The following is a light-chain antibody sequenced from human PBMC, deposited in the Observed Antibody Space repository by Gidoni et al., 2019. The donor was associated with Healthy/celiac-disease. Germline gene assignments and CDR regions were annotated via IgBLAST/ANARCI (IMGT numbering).Light chain of an antibody. V-gene: IGLV2-8*01. J-gene: IGLJ2*01. Sequence: HSALTQRPPASVAPGQPVTISCAGTNRDVGGYNYVSWYHPHPGKAPKLMIYEVSTRPSGVPDRFHGSKSGNTACLTVSGLQCEDEVDHYCSSYARSHNFVVSGGGTKLSVL. CDR1: NRDVGGYNY. CDR3: SSYARSHNFVV. CDR2: EVS.